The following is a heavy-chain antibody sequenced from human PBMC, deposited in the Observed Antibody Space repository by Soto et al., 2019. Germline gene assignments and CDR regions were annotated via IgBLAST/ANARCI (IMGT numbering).Heavy chain of an antibody. CDR1: GGTFNSYA. V-gene: IGHV1-69*01. CDR3: ARSQGSSTSLEIYYYYYYGMDV. Sequence: QVQLVQSGAEVKKPGSSVKVSCKASGGTFNSYAISWVRQAPGQGLEWMGGIIPISGTANYAQKFQGRVTITADGSTSTAYMELSSLRSEDTAVYYCARSQGSSTSLEIYYYYYYGMDVWGQGTTVTVSS. J-gene: IGHJ6*02. D-gene: IGHD2-2*01. CDR2: IIPISGTA.